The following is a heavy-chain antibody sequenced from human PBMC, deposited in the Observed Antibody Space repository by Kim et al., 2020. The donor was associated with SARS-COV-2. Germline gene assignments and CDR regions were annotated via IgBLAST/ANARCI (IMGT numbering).Heavy chain of an antibody. CDR1: GGSVSSGSYY. J-gene: IGHJ6*02. V-gene: IGHV4-61*01. D-gene: IGHD2-2*02. Sequence: SETLSLTCTVSGGSVSSGSYYWSWIRQPPGKGLEWIGYIYYSGSTNYNPSLKSRVTISVDTSKNQFSLKLSSVTAADTAVYYCARDRIVVVPAAIGLDYYYYGMDVWGQGTTVTVSS. CDR3: ARDRIVVVPAAIGLDYYYYGMDV. CDR2: IYYSGST.